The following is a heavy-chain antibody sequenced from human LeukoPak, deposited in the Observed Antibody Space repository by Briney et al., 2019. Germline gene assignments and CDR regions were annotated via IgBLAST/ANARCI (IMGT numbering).Heavy chain of an antibody. V-gene: IGHV4-59*11. CDR1: DDSFSSHY. D-gene: IGHD4-17*01. Sequence: SETLSLTCAVSDDSFSSHYWTWIRQPPGKGLEWLGYISYIGSTNYNPSLKSRVTISIDTSKNQFSLKLSSVTAADTAVYYCARDLVTVTKGFDIWGQGTMVSFSS. CDR2: ISYIGST. J-gene: IGHJ3*02. CDR3: ARDLVTVTKGFDI.